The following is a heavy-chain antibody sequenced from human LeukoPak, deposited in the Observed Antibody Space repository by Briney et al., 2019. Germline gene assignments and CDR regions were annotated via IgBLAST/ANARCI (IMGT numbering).Heavy chain of an antibody. J-gene: IGHJ5*02. V-gene: IGHV1-69*13. Sequence: GASVKISCKASGGTFSSYAISWVRQAPGQGLEWMGGIIPIFGTANYAQKFQGRVTITADESTSTAYMELSSLRSEDTAVYYCASSPSGVPAAIYWFDPWGQGTLVTVSS. CDR2: IIPIFGTA. CDR3: ASSPSGVPAAIYWFDP. CDR1: GGTFSSYA. D-gene: IGHD2-2*01.